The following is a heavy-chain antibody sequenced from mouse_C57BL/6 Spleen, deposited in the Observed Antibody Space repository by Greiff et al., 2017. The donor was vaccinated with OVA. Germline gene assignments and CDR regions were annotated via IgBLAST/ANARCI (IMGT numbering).Heavy chain of an antibody. Sequence: VQLQQPGAELVKPGASVKLSCKASGYTFTSYWMQWVKQRPGPGLEWIGEIDPSDSYTNYNQKFKGKATLTVDTSSSTAYMQLSSLTSEDSAVYYCASRGAGTGDFDYWGQGTTLTVAS. CDR1: GYTFTSYW. J-gene: IGHJ2*01. CDR3: ASRGAGTGDFDY. CDR2: IDPSDSYT. V-gene: IGHV1-50*01. D-gene: IGHD3-3*01.